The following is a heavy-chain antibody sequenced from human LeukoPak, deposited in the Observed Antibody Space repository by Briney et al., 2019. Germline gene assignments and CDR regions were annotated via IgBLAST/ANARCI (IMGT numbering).Heavy chain of an antibody. Sequence: GGSLRLSCATSGFTFINYAMTWGRQAPGKGLEWVSSISGSGGNTYYADSVKGRFTISRDNSKDTLNLQMNSLRAEDTAVYYCAKSGDNIWNYFDPWGQGTLVTVSS. D-gene: IGHD1-7*01. V-gene: IGHV3-23*01. CDR3: AKSGDNIWNYFDP. CDR2: ISGSGGNT. CDR1: GFTFINYA. J-gene: IGHJ5*02.